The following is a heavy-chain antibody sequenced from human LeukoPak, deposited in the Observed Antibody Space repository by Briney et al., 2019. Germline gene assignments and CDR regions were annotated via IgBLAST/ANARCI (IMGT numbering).Heavy chain of an antibody. CDR3: FYDSSGYSPFDY. D-gene: IGHD3-22*01. V-gene: IGHV1-69*13. CDR2: IIPIFGTA. J-gene: IGHJ4*02. CDR1: GGTFSSYA. Sequence: ASVKASCKASGGTFSSYAISWVRQAPGQGLEWMGGIIPIFGTANYAQKFQGRVTITADESTSTAYMELSSLRSEDTAVYYCFYDSSGYSPFDYWGQGTLVTVSS.